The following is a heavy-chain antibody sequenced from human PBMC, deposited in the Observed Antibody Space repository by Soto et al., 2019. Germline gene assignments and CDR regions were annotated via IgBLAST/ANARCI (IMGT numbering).Heavy chain of an antibody. J-gene: IGHJ4*02. V-gene: IGHV1-46*01. Sequence: QVQLVQSGAEVKKPGASVKVSCKASGYTFTSYYMHWVRQAPGQGLEWMGIINPSGGSTSYAQKFQGRVTMTRDTSTSTVYMELSSLRSEDTAVYYCARDGRSCYSSGWYYFDYWGQGTLVTVSS. CDR2: INPSGGST. CDR3: ARDGRSCYSSGWYYFDY. D-gene: IGHD6-19*01. CDR1: GYTFTSYY.